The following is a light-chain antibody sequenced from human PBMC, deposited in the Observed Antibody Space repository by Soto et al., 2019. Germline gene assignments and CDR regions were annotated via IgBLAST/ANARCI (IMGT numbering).Light chain of an antibody. CDR1: QGISNY. CDR3: QEYNNGPALT. CDR2: AAS. V-gene: IGKV1-27*01. J-gene: IGKJ4*01. Sequence: DIQMTQSPSSLSASVGDRVTITCRASQGISNYLAWYQQKPGKVPKLLIYAASILQSGVPSRFSGSGSGTDFTLTISSLQPDDVASYYCQEYNNGPALTFGGGTKVEIK.